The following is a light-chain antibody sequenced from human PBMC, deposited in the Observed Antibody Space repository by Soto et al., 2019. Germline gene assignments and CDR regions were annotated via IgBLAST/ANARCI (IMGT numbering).Light chain of an antibody. Sequence: QSALTQPASVSGSPGQSITISCTGNSSDVGGYNYVSWYQQHPGKAPKLMIYEVSNRPSGVSNRFSGSKSGNTASLTVFGLQAEDEADYYCSSYTSSSTWVFGGGTKLTVL. CDR1: SSDVGGYNY. J-gene: IGLJ3*02. CDR2: EVS. CDR3: SSYTSSSTWV. V-gene: IGLV2-14*01.